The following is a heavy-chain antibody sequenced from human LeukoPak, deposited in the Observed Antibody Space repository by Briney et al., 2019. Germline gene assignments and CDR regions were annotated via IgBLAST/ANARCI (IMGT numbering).Heavy chain of an antibody. J-gene: IGHJ5*02. D-gene: IGHD6-19*01. V-gene: IGHV1-69*05. CDR3: ATGVPGTVGGNWFDP. CDR1: VGTFTSYA. CDR2: IIPIFGTA. Sequence: SVKGSCKASVGTFTSYAISCVRKATRQGLEWMRKIIPIFGTANYAHKIPGRVTITTDESTTTEHMWRRSLRCEDTAVYYCATGVPGTVGGNWFDPWGPGTLVTVSS.